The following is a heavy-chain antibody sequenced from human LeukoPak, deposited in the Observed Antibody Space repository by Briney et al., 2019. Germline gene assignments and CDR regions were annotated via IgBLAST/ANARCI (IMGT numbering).Heavy chain of an antibody. Sequence: SETLSLTCTVSGGSISSYYWGWIRQPPGKGLGWIGYIYYSGSTNYNPSLKSRVTISVDTSKNQFSLKLSSVTAADTAVYYCAREGRCSGGSCYSYYYYMDVWGKGTTVTVSS. CDR3: AREGRCSGGSCYSYYYYMDV. V-gene: IGHV4-59*01. D-gene: IGHD2-15*01. CDR2: IYYSGST. CDR1: GGSISSYY. J-gene: IGHJ6*03.